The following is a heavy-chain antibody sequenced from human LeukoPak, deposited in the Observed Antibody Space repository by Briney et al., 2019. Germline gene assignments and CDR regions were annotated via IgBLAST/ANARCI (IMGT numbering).Heavy chain of an antibody. D-gene: IGHD6-6*01. J-gene: IGHJ6*03. CDR1: GGSISSYY. CDR2: IYYSGST. CDR3: ARAPIAAQYYYYYMDV. Sequence: SETLSLTCTVSGGSISSYYWSWIRQPPGKGLEWIGYIYYSGSTNYNPSLKSRVTISVDTSKNQFSLKLSSVTAADTAVYYCARAPIAAQYYYYYMDVWGKGTTVTVSS. V-gene: IGHV4-59*01.